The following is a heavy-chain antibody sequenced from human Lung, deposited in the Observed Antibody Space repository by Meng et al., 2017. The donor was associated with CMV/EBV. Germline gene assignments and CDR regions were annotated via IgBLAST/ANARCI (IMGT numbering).Heavy chain of an antibody. CDR2: IYSDGIST. CDR3: AREPGRGAFDI. V-gene: IGHV3-74*01. D-gene: IGHD3-10*01. Sequence: WGSLRLXCAVSGINFNTYWMHWVRQVPGKGLVWLSRIYSDGISTRYADSVKGRFTISRDNTKNTLYLQMNGLRAEDTAVYYCAREPGRGAFDIWGQGTMVTVS. CDR1: GINFNTYW. J-gene: IGHJ3*02.